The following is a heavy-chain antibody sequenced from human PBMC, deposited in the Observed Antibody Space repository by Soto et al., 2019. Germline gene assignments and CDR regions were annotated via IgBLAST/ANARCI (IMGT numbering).Heavy chain of an antibody. V-gene: IGHV3-30-3*01. J-gene: IGHJ4*02. CDR1: GFTFSSYA. CDR3: ARDKTPHSSGWQNRHFDY. CDR2: LSYDGSNK. Sequence: QVQLVESGGGVVQPGRSLRLSCAASGFTFSSYAMHWVCQAPGKGLVWVAVLSYDGSNKYYAGSLKGRFTISRDNSKNTLYLQMSSLRSEDPAVYYCARDKTPHSSGWQNRHFDYWGQGTLVTVSS. D-gene: IGHD6-19*01.